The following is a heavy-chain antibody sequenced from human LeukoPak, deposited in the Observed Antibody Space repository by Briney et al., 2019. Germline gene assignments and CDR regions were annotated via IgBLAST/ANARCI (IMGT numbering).Heavy chain of an antibody. J-gene: IGHJ3*02. CDR1: GYSFTSYW. CDR3: AGRGTSMFRGVHMAPHDGFDI. Sequence: GESLKISCKGSGYSFTSYWIGWVRQMPGKGLEWMGIIYPGDSDTRYSPSFQGQVTISADKSISTAYLQWSSLKASDTAMYYCAGRGTSMFRGVHMAPHDGFDIWGQGTMVTVSS. CDR2: IYPGDSDT. V-gene: IGHV5-51*01. D-gene: IGHD3-10*01.